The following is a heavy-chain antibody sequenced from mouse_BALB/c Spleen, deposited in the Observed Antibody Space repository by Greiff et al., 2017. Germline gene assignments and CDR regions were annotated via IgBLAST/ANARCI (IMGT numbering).Heavy chain of an antibody. J-gene: IGHJ4*01. CDR1: GYTFTSYW. CDR3: TRKRVRLNVDAMDY. CDR2: IYPGNSDT. V-gene: IGHV1-5*01. Sequence: VQLQQSGPVLARPGASVKMSCKASGYTFTSYWMHWVKQRPGQGLEWIGAIYPGNSDTSYNQKFKGKAKLTAVTSTSTAYMELSMLTNEDSAVYYCTRKRVRLNVDAMDYWGQGTSVTVSS.